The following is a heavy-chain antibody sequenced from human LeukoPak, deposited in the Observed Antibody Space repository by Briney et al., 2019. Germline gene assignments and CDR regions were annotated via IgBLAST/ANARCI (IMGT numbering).Heavy chain of an antibody. Sequence: GGSLRISCAANGFTLRGHSMNWVRQAPGKGLVWVSRINTDGSSISYADSVKGRFTISRDNAKHTLYLQMNSLRAEDTAVYYCARDLQESYYYGSGGGPGYWGQGTLVTVSS. V-gene: IGHV3-74*01. J-gene: IGHJ4*02. D-gene: IGHD3-10*01. CDR3: ARDLQESYYYGSGGGPGY. CDR2: INTDGSSI. CDR1: GFTLRGHS.